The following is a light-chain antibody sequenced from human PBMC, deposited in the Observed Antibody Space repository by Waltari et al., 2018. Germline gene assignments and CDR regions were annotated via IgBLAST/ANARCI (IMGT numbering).Light chain of an antibody. J-gene: IGKJ2*01. CDR2: DAS. CDR1: QSISSY. Sequence: EVVLTQSPATLSLSPGERAILSCRASQSISSYLEWSQQKPGQAPRLLIYDASNRATGTPARFSGSGSGTDFTLTISSLEPEDFAVYYCQQRGNWPSGYTFGQGTKLEIK. CDR3: QQRGNWPSGYT. V-gene: IGKV3-11*01.